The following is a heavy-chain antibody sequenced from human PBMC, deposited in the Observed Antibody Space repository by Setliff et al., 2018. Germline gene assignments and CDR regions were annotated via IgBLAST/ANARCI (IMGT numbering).Heavy chain of an antibody. Sequence: PSETLSLTCAVSGGSLNSGSYYWSWIRQSTERGLEWLGRLHTSGSTTYNPALNSRVTISVDTSTSQFSLRLTSLTAADTAVYFCARDPGFRSGTWSLDLWGQGTQVTVSS. J-gene: IGHJ5*02. V-gene: IGHV4-61*02. D-gene: IGHD3-10*01. CDR1: GGSLNSGSYY. CDR2: LHTSGST. CDR3: ARDPGFRSGTWSLDL.